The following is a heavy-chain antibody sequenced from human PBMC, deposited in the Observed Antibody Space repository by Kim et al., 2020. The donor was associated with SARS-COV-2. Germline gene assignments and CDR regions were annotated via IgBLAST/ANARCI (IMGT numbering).Heavy chain of an antibody. CDR2: IYTSGST. CDR1: GGSISSGSYY. J-gene: IGHJ3*02. V-gene: IGHV4-61*02. CDR3: ARARTDAFDI. Sequence: SETLSLTCTVSGGSISSGSYYWSWIRQPAGKGLEWIGRIYTSGSTNYNPSLKSRVTISVDTSKNQFSLKLSSVTAADTAVYYCARARTDAFDIWGQGTMVTVSS.